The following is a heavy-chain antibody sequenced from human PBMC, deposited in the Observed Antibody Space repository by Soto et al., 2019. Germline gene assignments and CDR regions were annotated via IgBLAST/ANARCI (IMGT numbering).Heavy chain of an antibody. CDR1: GFTLRDYA. J-gene: IGHJ3*01. CDR3: ARKRTTTYFPWAALDL. V-gene: IGHV3-30-3*01. CDR2: ISFDEVNK. Sequence: QVQLVESGGGVVQPGRSLRLSCAASGFTLRDYALHWVRQAPGKGLEWVAVISFDEVNKFYVESVKGRFTILRDNSNKTVFLQMNSLRVEDTAVYFCARKRTTTYFPWAALDLWGQGTMVTVSS. D-gene: IGHD1-1*01.